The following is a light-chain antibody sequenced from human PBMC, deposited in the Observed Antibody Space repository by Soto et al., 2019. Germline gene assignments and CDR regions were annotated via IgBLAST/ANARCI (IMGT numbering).Light chain of an antibody. V-gene: IGKV1-12*01. CDR2: TGS. CDR3: QQAASFPIT. CDR1: QGIKNW. Sequence: DIQMTQSPSYVSASVGARVTITSRASQGIKNWLAWYQQKPGKAPNLLIYTGSSLQSGVPSRFSGSGSGTDCTLTINSLQPEDVATYYCQQAASFPITFGQGTRLEIK. J-gene: IGKJ5*01.